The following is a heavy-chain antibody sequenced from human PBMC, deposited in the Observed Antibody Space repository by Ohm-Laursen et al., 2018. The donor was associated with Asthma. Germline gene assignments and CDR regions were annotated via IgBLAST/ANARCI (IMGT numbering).Heavy chain of an antibody. D-gene: IGHD4-17*01. V-gene: IGHV1-2*06. J-gene: IGHJ5*02. CDR1: GYTFTGYY. CDR2: INPNSGGT. Sequence: ASVKVSCKTSGYTFTGYYMHWVRQAPGQGLEWMGRINPNSGGTNYAQKFQGRVTMTRDTSISTAYMELSRLRSDDTAVYYCARELTTVTTSTLNWFDPWGQGTLVTVSS. CDR3: ARELTTVTTSTLNWFDP.